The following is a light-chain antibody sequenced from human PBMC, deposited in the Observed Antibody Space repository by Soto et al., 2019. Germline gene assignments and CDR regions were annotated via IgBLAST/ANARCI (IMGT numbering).Light chain of an antibody. CDR3: QQSYSTPRIT. CDR1: QSISSY. J-gene: IGKJ5*01. Sequence: DIQMTQSPSTLSGSVGDRVTITCRASQSISSYLNWYQQKPGKAPKLLIFGASSLQSGVPSRFSGSGSGTDFALTIASLQPEDIATYHCQQSYSTPRITFGQGTRLEIK. V-gene: IGKV1-39*01. CDR2: GAS.